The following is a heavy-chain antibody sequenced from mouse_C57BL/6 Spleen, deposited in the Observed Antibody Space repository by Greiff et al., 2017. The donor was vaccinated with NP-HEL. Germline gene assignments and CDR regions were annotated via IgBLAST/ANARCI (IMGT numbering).Heavy chain of an antibody. CDR2: IHPNSGST. CDR1: GYTFTSYW. D-gene: IGHD2-4*01. V-gene: IGHV1-64*01. Sequence: VQLQESGAELVKPGASVKLSCKASGYTFTSYWMHWVKQRPGQGLEWIGMIHPNSGSTNYNEKFKSKATLTVDKSSSTAYMQLSSLTSEDSAVYYCSRSKIHDYYWYFDVWGTGTTVTVSS. CDR3: SRSKIHDYYWYFDV. J-gene: IGHJ1*03.